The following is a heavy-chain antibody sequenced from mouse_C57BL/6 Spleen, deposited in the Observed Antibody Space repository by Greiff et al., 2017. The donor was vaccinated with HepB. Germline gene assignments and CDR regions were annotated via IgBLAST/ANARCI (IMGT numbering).Heavy chain of an antibody. Sequence: QVQLQQPGAELVMPGASVKLSCKASGYTFTSYWMHWVKQRPGQGLEWIGEIDPSDSYTNYNQKFKGKSTLTVDKSSSTAYMQLSSLTSEDSAVYYCARRWVYYDYPFDYWGQGTTLTVSS. CDR3: ARRWVYYDYPFDY. J-gene: IGHJ2*01. V-gene: IGHV1-69*01. CDR1: GYTFTSYW. D-gene: IGHD2-4*01. CDR2: IDPSDSYT.